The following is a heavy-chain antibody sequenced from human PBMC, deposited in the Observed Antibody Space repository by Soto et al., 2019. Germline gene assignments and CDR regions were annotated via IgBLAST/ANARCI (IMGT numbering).Heavy chain of an antibody. Sequence: GGSLRLSCAASGFTFSDYYMSWIRQAPGKGLEWVSYISSSGSTIYYADSVKGRFTISRDNAKNSLYLQMNSLRAEDTAVYYCARSPSPFSYGDYQVDYWGQGTLVTVSS. J-gene: IGHJ4*02. CDR2: ISSSGSTI. CDR3: ARSPSPFSYGDYQVDY. V-gene: IGHV3-11*01. CDR1: GFTFSDYY. D-gene: IGHD4-17*01.